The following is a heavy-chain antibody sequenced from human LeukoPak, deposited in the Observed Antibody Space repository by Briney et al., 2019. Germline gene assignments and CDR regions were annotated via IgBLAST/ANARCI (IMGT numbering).Heavy chain of an antibody. V-gene: IGHV1-2*02. J-gene: IGHJ3*01. CDR1: GYTFTGYY. CDR3: ARDPPGTTAFDL. CDR2: ISAYNGNT. D-gene: IGHD1-1*01. Sequence: ASVKVSCKASGYTFTGYYMHWVRQAPGQGLEWMGWISAYNGNTNYAQKLQGRVTMTWDTSISTAYMEVSRLTSDDTAMFYCARDPPGTTAFDLWGQGTMVTVSS.